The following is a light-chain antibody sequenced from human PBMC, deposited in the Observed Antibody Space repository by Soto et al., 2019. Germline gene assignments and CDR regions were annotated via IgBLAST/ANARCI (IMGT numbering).Light chain of an antibody. Sequence: SYELAQPPSVSVSPGQTATITCSGDKLEKKFVCWYQQRPGQSPVLVIYQDDKRPPGIPERFSGSNFGNTATLTIGGTQAVDEAAYYCQAWDTTTYVFGPGTKVTVL. V-gene: IGLV3-1*01. CDR3: QAWDTTTYV. CDR2: QDD. CDR1: KLEKKF. J-gene: IGLJ1*01.